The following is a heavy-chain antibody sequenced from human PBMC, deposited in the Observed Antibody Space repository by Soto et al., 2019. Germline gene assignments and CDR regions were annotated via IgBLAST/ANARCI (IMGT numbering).Heavy chain of an antibody. CDR2: INHSGST. V-gene: IGHV4-34*01. Sequence: PSETLSLTCAVYGGSFSGYYWSWIRQPPGKGLEWIGEINHSGSTNYNPSLKSRVTISVDTSKNQFSLKLSSVTAADTAVHYCARGPYDFWSGYPRYYYYYGMDVWGQGTTVTVSS. J-gene: IGHJ6*02. D-gene: IGHD3-3*01. CDR1: GGSFSGYY. CDR3: ARGPYDFWSGYPRYYYYYGMDV.